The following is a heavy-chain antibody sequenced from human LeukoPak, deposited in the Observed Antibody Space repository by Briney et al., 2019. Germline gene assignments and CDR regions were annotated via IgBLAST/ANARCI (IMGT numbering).Heavy chain of an antibody. CDR1: GFTFSSYA. CDR2: ISYDGSNK. Sequence: GRSLRLSCAASGFTFSSYAMHWVRQAPGKGLEWVAVISYDGSNKYYADSVKGRFTISRDNSKNTLYLQMNSLRAEDTAVYYCARDLVRHYMDVWGKGTTVTVSS. J-gene: IGHJ6*03. CDR3: ARDLVRHYMDV. V-gene: IGHV3-30-3*01. D-gene: IGHD2-8*02.